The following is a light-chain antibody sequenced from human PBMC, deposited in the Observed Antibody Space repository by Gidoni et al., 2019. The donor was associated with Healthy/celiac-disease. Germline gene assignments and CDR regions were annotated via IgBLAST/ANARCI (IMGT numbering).Light chain of an antibody. J-gene: IGLJ2*01. CDR3: QAWDSSIHGV. Sequence: SYELPQPPSVSVSPGQTASITCSGDTLGDKYVCWYQQKPGQSPALVIYQDSKRPSGIPERFSGSNSGNTATLTISGTQAMDEADYYGQAWDSSIHGVFGGGTKLTVL. CDR1: TLGDKY. CDR2: QDS. V-gene: IGLV3-1*01.